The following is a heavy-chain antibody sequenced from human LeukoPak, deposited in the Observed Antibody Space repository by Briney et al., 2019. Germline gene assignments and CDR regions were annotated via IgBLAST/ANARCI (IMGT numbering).Heavy chain of an antibody. CDR1: GYSISSGYY. CDR2: IYHSGRT. D-gene: IGHD4/OR15-4a*01. Sequence: SETLSLTCTVSGYSISSGYYWGWIRQPPGKGLEWIGSIYHSGRTYYNPSLKSRVTISVDTSKNQFSLKLSSVTAADTAAYYCARESNSALPAFDFWGQGTLVTVSS. CDR3: ARESNSALPAFDF. V-gene: IGHV4-38-2*02. J-gene: IGHJ4*02.